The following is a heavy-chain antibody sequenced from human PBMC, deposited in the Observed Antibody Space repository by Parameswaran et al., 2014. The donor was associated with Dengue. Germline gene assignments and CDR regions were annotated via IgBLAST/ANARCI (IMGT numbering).Heavy chain of an antibody. D-gene: IGHD2-2*01. J-gene: IGHJ6*02. CDR2: IWYDGSNK. CDR1: GFTFSSYG. Sequence: GSRLKISCAASGFTFSSYGMHWVRQAPGKGLEWVAVIWYDGSNKYYADSVKGRFTISRDNSKNTLYLQMNSLRAEDTAVYYCARDQGIVVVPAAMVLWDHYYGMDVWGQGTTVTVSS. CDR3: ARDQGIVVVPAAMVLWDHYYGMDV. V-gene: IGHV3-33*01.